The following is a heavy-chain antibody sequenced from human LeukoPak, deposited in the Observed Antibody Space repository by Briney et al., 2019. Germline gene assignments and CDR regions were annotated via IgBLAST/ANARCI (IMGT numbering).Heavy chain of an antibody. Sequence: GGSLRLSCAASGFTFSTYSMNWVRQAPGKGLEWVSYISSSSSAMQYADSVKGRFTISRDNVKNSLYLQMNSLRAEDTAVYYCARLSYGDYDYWGQGTLVTVSS. CDR3: ARLSYGDYDY. V-gene: IGHV3-48*01. CDR2: ISSSSSAM. J-gene: IGHJ4*02. D-gene: IGHD4-17*01. CDR1: GFTFSTYS.